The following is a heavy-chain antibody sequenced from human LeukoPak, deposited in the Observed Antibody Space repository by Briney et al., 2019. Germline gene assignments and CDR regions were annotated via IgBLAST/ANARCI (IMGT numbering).Heavy chain of an antibody. CDR3: ASGQYYYGSGRYYAPSNYYMDV. CDR2: IYTSGST. V-gene: IGHV4-4*09. J-gene: IGHJ6*03. Sequence: SETLSLTCTVSGGSISSYYWSWIRQPPGKGLEWIGYIYTSGSTNYNPSLKSRVTISVDTSKNQFSLKLSSVTAADTAVYYCASGQYYYGSGRYYAPSNYYMDVWGKGTTVTVSS. D-gene: IGHD3-10*01. CDR1: GGSISSYY.